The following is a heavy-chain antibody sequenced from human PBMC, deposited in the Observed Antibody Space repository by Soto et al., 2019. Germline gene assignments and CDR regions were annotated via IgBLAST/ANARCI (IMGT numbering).Heavy chain of an antibody. CDR2: VSIGGST. Sequence: DVQLLESGGGLVQPEGSLRLSCAASGFTFSSYAMGWVRQGPGKGLEWVAVVSIGGSTHYADSVRGRFTISRDNSKNTLSLQMTSLTAEDTAVYCCAKRRVADGHFDYWGQGALVTVSS. V-gene: IGHV3-23*01. CDR1: GFTFSSYA. J-gene: IGHJ4*02. CDR3: AKRRVADGHFDY.